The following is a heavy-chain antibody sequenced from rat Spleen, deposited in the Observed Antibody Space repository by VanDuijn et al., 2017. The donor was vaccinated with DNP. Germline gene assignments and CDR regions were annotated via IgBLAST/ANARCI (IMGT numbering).Heavy chain of an antibody. Sequence: EVQLVESGGGLVQPGRSLQLSCAASGFTFSNYYMAWVRQAPKKGLEWVASISHDGGGTYYRDSVKGRFTLSRNNAEKIIYLYMDSLRSEETATYYCAKAGGYSPWYFDYWGQGVMVTVSS. D-gene: IGHD1-11*01. V-gene: IGHV5-20*01. CDR2: ISHDGGGT. CDR1: GFTFSNYY. J-gene: IGHJ2*01. CDR3: AKAGGYSPWYFDY.